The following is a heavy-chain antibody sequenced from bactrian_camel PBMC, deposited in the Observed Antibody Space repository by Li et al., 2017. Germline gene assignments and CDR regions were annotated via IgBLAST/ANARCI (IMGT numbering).Heavy chain of an antibody. Sequence: HVQLVESGGGSVQAGGSLTLACLNPDYSWARACMGWFRQTPGKEREGLAAIDSNGRTDYSAPAKGRFTISQDAAKTTLYLEMTNLKPEDTAIYYCAAEPLWCPIEAFTPATFDHWGQGTQVTV. D-gene: IGHD7*01. V-gene: IGHV3S63*01. CDR3: AAEPLWCPIEAFTPATFDH. CDR1: DYSWARAC. CDR2: IDSNGRT. J-gene: IGHJ4*01.